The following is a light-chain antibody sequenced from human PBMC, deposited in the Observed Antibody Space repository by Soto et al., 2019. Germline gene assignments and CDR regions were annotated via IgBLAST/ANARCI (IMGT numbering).Light chain of an antibody. V-gene: IGKV1-39*01. CDR1: ESIARH. Sequence: DIQMTQSPSSLSASVGDRVTITCRASESIARHLNWYQQKPGKAPKLLIYGASSLQNGVPSRFFGGGSATNFTLTISNLQPEDFSTYYCQQTYSTLSITFGQGTRLEIK. J-gene: IGKJ5*01. CDR2: GAS. CDR3: QQTYSTLSIT.